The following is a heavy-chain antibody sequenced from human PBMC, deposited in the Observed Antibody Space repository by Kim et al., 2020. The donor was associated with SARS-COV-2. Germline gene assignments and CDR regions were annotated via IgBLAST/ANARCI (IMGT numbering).Heavy chain of an antibody. CDR3: ARDLNGDGYNWFDP. D-gene: IGHD2-21*01. J-gene: IGHJ5*02. Sequence: GGSLRLSCAASGFTFSSYSMNWVRQAPGKGLEWVSSISSSSSYIYYADSVKGRFTISRDNAKNSLYLQMNSLRAEDTAVYYCARDLNGDGYNWFDPWGQGTLVTVSS. CDR1: GFTFSSYS. CDR2: ISSSSSYI. V-gene: IGHV3-21*01.